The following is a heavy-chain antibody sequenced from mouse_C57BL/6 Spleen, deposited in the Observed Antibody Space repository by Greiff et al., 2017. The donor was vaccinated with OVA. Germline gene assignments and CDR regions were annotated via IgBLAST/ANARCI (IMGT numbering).Heavy chain of an antibody. CDR3: TEAVTTVVAPLFDY. CDR2: IDPETGGT. V-gene: IGHV1-15*01. CDR1: GYTFTDYE. D-gene: IGHD1-1*01. J-gene: IGHJ2*01. Sequence: QVQLQQSGAELVRPGASVTLSCKASGYTFTDYEMHWVKQTPVHGLEWIGAIDPETGGTAYNQKFKGKAILTADKSSSTAYMELRSLTSEDSAVYYCTEAVTTVVAPLFDYWGQGTTLTGAS.